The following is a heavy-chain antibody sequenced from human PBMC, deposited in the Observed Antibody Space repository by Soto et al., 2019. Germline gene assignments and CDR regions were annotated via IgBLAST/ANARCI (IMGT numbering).Heavy chain of an antibody. CDR3: AGKGRITTVVEAFHY. J-gene: IGHJ4*02. CDR2: IHYSGST. D-gene: IGHD4-17*01. CDR1: GGSGIIGTYC. Sequence: SETHSLTSTFPGGSGIIGTYCWSWIRKPPGKGLEWIGVIHYSGSTNYNPSLKSRVTISIDKSKNQFSLKLSSVTAADTAVYYCAGKGRITTVVEAFHYWGQGTLVTVSS. V-gene: IGHV4-61*01.